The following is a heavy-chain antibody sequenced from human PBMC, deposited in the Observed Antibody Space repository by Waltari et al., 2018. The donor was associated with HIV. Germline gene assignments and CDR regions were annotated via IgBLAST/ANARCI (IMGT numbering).Heavy chain of an antibody. CDR3: VRVLGYASSSGDY. J-gene: IGHJ4*02. CDR1: GFTFGDYA. V-gene: IGHV3-49*05. D-gene: IGHD6-6*01. CDR2: IGSEPYGGTT. Sequence: EVQLVESGGGLVKPGRSLRLSCIASGFTFGDYAMSWFRQAPGKGLEWLGFIGSEPYGGTTECAASVKVRFTISRDDSKSIAYLQMNGLKTEDTAVYYCVRVLGYASSSGDYWGRGTLVTVSS.